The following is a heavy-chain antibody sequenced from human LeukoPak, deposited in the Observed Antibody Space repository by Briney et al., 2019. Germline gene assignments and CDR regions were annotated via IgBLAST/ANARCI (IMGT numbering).Heavy chain of an antibody. V-gene: IGHV3-7*01. CDR3: ARMYSGSNFDY. J-gene: IGHJ4*02. Sequence: GGSLRLSCAASGFTLSSYWMSWVRQAPGKGLEWVANIKQDGSEKYYVDSVKGRFTISRDNAKNSLYLQMNSLRAEDTAVYYCARMYSGSNFDYWGQGTLVTVSS. CDR2: IKQDGSEK. CDR1: GFTLSSYW. D-gene: IGHD1-26*01.